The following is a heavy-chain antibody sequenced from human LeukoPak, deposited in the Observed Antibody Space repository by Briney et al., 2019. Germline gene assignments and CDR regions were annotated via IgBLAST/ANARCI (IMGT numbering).Heavy chain of an antibody. CDR1: GGSFSGYY. D-gene: IGHD3-22*01. V-gene: IGHV4-34*01. CDR2: INHSGST. CDR3: ASWGYYYDSSGCYGALRGPIDY. J-gene: IGHJ4*02. Sequence: SETLSLTCAVYGGSFSGYYWSWIRQPPGKGLEWIGEINHSGSTNYNPSLQSRVTISVDTSKNQFSLKLSSVTAADTAVYYCASWGYYYDSSGCYGALRGPIDYWGQGTLVTVSS.